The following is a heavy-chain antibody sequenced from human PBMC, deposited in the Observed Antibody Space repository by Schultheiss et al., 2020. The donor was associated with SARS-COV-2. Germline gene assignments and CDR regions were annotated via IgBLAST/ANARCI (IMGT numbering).Heavy chain of an antibody. J-gene: IGHJ6*02. CDR2: MNPNSGNT. D-gene: IGHD3-3*01. V-gene: IGHV1-8*02. CDR1: GYTFTGYY. Sequence: ASVKVSCKASGYTFTGYYMHWVRQAPGQGLEWMGWMNPNSGNTGYAQKFQGRVTMTRNTSISTAYMELSSLRSEDTAVYYCARGLTSDFWSGYYSLWYYYYGMDVWGQGTTVTVSS. CDR3: ARGLTSDFWSGYYSLWYYYYGMDV.